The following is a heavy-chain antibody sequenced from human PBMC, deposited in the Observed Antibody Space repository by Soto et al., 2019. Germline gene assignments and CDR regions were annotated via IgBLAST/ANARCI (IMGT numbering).Heavy chain of an antibody. V-gene: IGHV3-30*18. D-gene: IGHD2-2*01. CDR2: VSYDGSNE. CDR3: VKGSSQGMDI. Sequence: GGSLRLSCAASGFTFSSYAMHWVRQAPDKGLRWVAAVSYDGSNEYYVDSVRGRFSISRDNSKSTLYLLINSLRPEDTALYYCVKGSSQGMDIWGQGTTVTVSS. J-gene: IGHJ6*02. CDR1: GFTFSSYA.